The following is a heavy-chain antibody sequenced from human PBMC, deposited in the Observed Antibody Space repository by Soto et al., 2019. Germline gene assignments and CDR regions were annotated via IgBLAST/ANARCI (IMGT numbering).Heavy chain of an antibody. CDR3: AHFDWFIDY. CDR1: GFTFSSYA. D-gene: IGHD3-9*01. V-gene: IGHV3-23*01. CDR2: ISGSGAST. J-gene: IGHJ4*02. Sequence: EVQLLESGGGLVQPGGSLRLSCAASGFTFSSYAMSWVRQAPGKGLEWVSAISGSGASTYYADSVKGRFTISRDNSKNTLDLQMTSLRAEDTAVYYCAHFDWFIDYWGQGTLVTVSS.